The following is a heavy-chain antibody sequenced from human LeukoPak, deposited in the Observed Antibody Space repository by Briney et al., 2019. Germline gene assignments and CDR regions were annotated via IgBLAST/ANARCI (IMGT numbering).Heavy chain of an antibody. J-gene: IGHJ3*02. Sequence: GGSLRLSCAASGFIFSDYWMYWVRQAPGRGLAWVANIKEDGSEKNYVYSVKGRFTISRDNAKNSLYLQMHSLRAEDTAVYYCARDPGAFDICGQGTMVTVSS. V-gene: IGHV3-7*01. CDR2: IKEDGSEK. CDR3: ARDPGAFDI. CDR1: GFIFSDYW.